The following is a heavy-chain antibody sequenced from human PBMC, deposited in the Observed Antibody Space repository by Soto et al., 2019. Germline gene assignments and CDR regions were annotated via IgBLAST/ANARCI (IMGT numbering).Heavy chain of an antibody. J-gene: IGHJ3*02. D-gene: IGHD2-15*01. V-gene: IGHV1-18*01. CDR3: ARAGGYYSGGSCTGDDAFDI. CDR2: ISAYNGNT. Sequence: QVQLVQSGAEVKKPGASVKVSCKASGYTFTSYGISWVRQAPGQGLEWMGWISAYNGNTNYAQKLQGRVTMTTDTSTSTAYMEMRSLRSDDTAVYYCARAGGYYSGGSCTGDDAFDIWGQGTMVTVSS. CDR1: GYTFTSYG.